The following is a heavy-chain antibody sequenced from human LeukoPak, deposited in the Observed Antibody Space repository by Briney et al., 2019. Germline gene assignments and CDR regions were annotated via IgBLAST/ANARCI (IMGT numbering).Heavy chain of an antibody. J-gene: IGHJ6*03. CDR2: TSGSADST. V-gene: IGHV3-23*01. CDR1: GFNFQRYG. D-gene: IGHD1-26*01. Sequence: GGSLRLSCVASGFNFQRYGMGWVRQAPGKGLEWVSATSGSADSTHYADSVRGRFTISRDNSKNTLYLQMNSLRAEDTAVYYCAKDLSGNRQTRVYYYYMDVWGKGTTVTVSS. CDR3: AKDLSGNRQTRVYYYYMDV.